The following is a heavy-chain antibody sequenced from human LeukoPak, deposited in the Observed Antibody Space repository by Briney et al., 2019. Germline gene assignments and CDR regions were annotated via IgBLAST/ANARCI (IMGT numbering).Heavy chain of an antibody. D-gene: IGHD3-10*01. CDR3: AKDVSLFGDPDAFDI. Sequence: GGSLRLSCVASGFTFSTYGMHWVRQAPGKGLEWVAFIRYHGSNKYYADSVKGRFTISRDNSKNTLYLQMNSLRAEDTAVYYCAKDVSLFGDPDAFDIWGQGTMVTVPS. V-gene: IGHV3-30*02. J-gene: IGHJ3*02. CDR2: IRYHGSNK. CDR1: GFTFSTYG.